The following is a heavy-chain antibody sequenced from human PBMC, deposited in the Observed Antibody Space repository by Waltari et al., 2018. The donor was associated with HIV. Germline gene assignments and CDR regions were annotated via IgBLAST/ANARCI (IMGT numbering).Heavy chain of an antibody. CDR1: GFTFSSSA. J-gene: IGHJ3*01. D-gene: IGHD1-26*01. CDR2: IIVGLGGQ. Sequence: QMQLVQSGPEVKKPGSSVKVSCKASGFTFSSSAVQWVRQARGQPLEWIGWIIVGLGGQHFAQNFPGRGFINGEKSTATAYLELSSLTSEDTGNYFCAAGAYSGTYLEAFDVWGQGTAVTVSS. CDR3: AAGAYSGTYLEAFDV. V-gene: IGHV1-58*03.